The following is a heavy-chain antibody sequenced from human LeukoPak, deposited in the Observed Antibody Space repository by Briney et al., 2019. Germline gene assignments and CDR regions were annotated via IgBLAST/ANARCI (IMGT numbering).Heavy chain of an antibody. CDR1: GYTFRNYY. CDR3: ARSYYDILTDTEYFQH. V-gene: IGHV1-2*02. D-gene: IGHD3-9*01. Sequence: GASVKVSCKASGYTFRNYYIHWVRQAPGHGLEYMGWINFNRGDTNYAEKFQGRVTMTRDTSISTAYMELSRLRSDDTAVYYCARSYYDILTDTEYFQHWGQGTLVTVSS. CDR2: INFNRGDT. J-gene: IGHJ1*01.